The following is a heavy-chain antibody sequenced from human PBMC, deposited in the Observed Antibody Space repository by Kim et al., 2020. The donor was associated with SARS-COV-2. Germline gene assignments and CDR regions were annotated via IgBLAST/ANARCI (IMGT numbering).Heavy chain of an antibody. Sequence: GGSLRLSCAASGFTFSSYAMSWVRQAPGKGLEWVSAISGSGGSTYYADSVKGRFTISRDNSKNTLYLQMNSLRAEDTAVYYCAKEDEFDSSGWWITHPTDSYWGQGTLVTVSS. CDR2: ISGSGGST. CDR3: AKEDEFDSSGWWITHPTDSY. V-gene: IGHV3-23*01. CDR1: GFTFSSYA. D-gene: IGHD6-19*01. J-gene: IGHJ4*02.